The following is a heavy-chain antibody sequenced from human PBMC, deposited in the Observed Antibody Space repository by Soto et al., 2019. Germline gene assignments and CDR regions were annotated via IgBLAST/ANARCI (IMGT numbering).Heavy chain of an antibody. D-gene: IGHD6-13*01. Sequence: GLVWVSRINSDGSSTSYADSVKGRFTISRDNAKNTLYLQMNSLRAEDTAVYYCARDSAYSSSWYNWFDPWGQGTLVTVSS. J-gene: IGHJ5*02. V-gene: IGHV3-74*01. CDR2: INSDGSST. CDR3: ARDSAYSSSWYNWFDP.